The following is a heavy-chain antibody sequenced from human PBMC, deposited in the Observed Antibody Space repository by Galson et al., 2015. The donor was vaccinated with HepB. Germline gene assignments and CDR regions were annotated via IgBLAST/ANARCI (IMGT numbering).Heavy chain of an antibody. V-gene: IGHV3-11*05. CDR1: GFTFSESY. CDR2: IKSDSSDI. J-gene: IGHJ4*02. CDR3: AKELRGYTEYRY. D-gene: IGHD5-12*01. Sequence: SLRLSCAASGFTFSESYMSWLRQAPGKGLEWISYIKSDSSDIRYADSVKGRFTISRDNAKNSLYLQMNSLRAEDTAVYYCAKELRGYTEYRYWGQGTLVTASS.